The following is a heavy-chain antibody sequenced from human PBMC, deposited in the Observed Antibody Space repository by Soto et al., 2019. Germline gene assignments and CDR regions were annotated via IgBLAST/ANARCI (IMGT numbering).Heavy chain of an antibody. CDR1: GITLSTSGVG. CDR3: AHRRKEVVALWFGELSDADAFDI. D-gene: IGHD3-10*01. CDR2: IYWNDDK. V-gene: IGHV2-5*01. Sequence: GHTLVNPTQTLPVTSTFSGITLSTSGVGVGWIRQPPGKALEWRALIYWNDDKRYSPSLKSRLTITKDTSKNQVVLTMTNMDPVDTAQYYCAHRRKEVVALWFGELSDADAFDIWGQGTMVTVSS. J-gene: IGHJ3*02.